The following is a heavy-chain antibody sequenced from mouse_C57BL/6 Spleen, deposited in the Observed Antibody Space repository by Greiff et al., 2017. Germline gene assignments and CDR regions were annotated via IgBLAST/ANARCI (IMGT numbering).Heavy chain of an antibody. D-gene: IGHD4-1*01. V-gene: IGHV5-15*01. CDR2: ISNLAYSI. CDR3: ARQLGRGYAMDY. Sequence: EVQLVASGGGLVQPGGSLKLSCAASGFTFSDYGMAWVRQAPRKGPEWVAFISNLAYSIYYADTVTGRVPISRENAKNTLYLEMSSLRSEDTAMYYYARQLGRGYAMDYWGQGTSVTVSS. J-gene: IGHJ4*01. CDR1: GFTFSDYG.